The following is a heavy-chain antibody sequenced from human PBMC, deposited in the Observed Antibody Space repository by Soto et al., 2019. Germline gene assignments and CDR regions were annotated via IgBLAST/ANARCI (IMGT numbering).Heavy chain of an antibody. CDR1: GGSVTTGMKY. CDR3: VRVHESGDFFGISV. CDR2: IYKTYET. V-gene: IGHV4-61*01. Sequence: SETLSLTCTVSGGSVTTGMKYWGWVRQPPGKALEFIGYIYKTYETLVNSSLKSRVTLSMETSKIQFSLTLSSVTAADTAVYFCVRVHESGDFFGISVWGPGTTVTVSS. D-gene: IGHD3-3*02. J-gene: IGHJ6*02.